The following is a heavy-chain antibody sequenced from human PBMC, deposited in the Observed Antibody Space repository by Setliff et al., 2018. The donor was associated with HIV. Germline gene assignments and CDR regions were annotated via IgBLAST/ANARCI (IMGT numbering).Heavy chain of an antibody. CDR1: GGAPNIYS. CDR3: ATRLEQWLIQFDY. CDR2: IIPSLGTS. D-gene: IGHD6-19*01. Sequence: SVKVSCKASGGAPNIYSISWVRQAPGQGLEWMGRIIPSLGTSVYAQKFQGRVTMTEDTSTDTAYMELSSLRSEDTAVYYCATRLEQWLIQFDYWGQGTLGTVSS. V-gene: IGHV1-69*08. J-gene: IGHJ4*02.